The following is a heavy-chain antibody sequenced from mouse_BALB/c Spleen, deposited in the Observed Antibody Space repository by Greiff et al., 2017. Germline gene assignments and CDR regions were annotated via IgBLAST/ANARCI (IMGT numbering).Heavy chain of an antibody. CDR3: ARDPHYYGYAMDY. V-gene: IGHV7-3*02. CDR1: GFTFTDYY. D-gene: IGHD1-2*01. Sequence: DVKLVESGGGLVQPGGSLRLSCATSGFTFTDYYMSWVRQPPGKALEWLGFIRNKANGYTTEYSASVKGRFTISRDNSQSILYLQMNTLRAEDSATYYCARDPHYYGYAMDYWGQGTSVTVSS. J-gene: IGHJ4*01. CDR2: IRNKANGYTT.